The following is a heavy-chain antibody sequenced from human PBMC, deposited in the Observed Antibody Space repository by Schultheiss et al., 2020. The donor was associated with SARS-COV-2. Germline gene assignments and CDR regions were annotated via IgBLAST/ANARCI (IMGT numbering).Heavy chain of an antibody. V-gene: IGHV3-23*01. D-gene: IGHD1/OR15-1a*01. Sequence: GGSLRLSCAASGFTFSRYAMSWVRQAPGKGLEWVSGISGTGGTTYYTDSVKGRFTISRDDSKNTLYLQVNSLRAEDTAVYYCARGRNNGAFYFDYWGQGTLVTVSS. CDR2: ISGTGGTT. J-gene: IGHJ4*02. CDR1: GFTFSRYA. CDR3: ARGRNNGAFYFDY.